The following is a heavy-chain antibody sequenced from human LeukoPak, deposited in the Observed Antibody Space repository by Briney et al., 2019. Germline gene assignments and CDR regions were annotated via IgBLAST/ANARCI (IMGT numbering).Heavy chain of an antibody. D-gene: IGHD3-22*01. CDR2: IYNSGST. J-gene: IGHJ4*02. V-gene: IGHV4-59*01. CDR1: GGSISSYY. Sequence: SETLSLTCTVSGGSISSYYWSWIRQPPGEGLEWIGYIYNSGSTNYNPSLKSRVTISVDTSKNEFSLKLSSVTAADTAVYYCARWDSSGVRFDDWGQGTLVTVSS. CDR3: ARWDSSGVRFDD.